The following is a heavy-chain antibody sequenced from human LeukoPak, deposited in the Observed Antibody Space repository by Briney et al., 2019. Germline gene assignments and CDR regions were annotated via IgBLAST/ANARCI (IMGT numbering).Heavy chain of an antibody. J-gene: IGHJ5*02. D-gene: IGHD5-18*01. CDR3: ANLLGIQLWFT. CDR1: GFTFSSYA. V-gene: IGHV3-23*01. CDR2: IRGSGGSA. Sequence: GGSLRLSCASSGFTFSSYAMSWVRQAPGKGLEWVSGIRGSGGSAYYADSVKGRFTISRDNSKNMLYLQVNSLRAEDTAVYYCANLLGIQLWFTWGQGTLVTVSS.